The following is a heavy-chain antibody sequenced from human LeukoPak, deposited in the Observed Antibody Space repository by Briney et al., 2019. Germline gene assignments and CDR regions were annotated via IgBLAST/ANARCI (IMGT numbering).Heavy chain of an antibody. V-gene: IGHV4-30-2*01. Sequence: SETLSLTCAVSGGSISSGGYSWSWIRQPPGKGLEWIGCIYHSGSTYYNPSLKSRVTISVDRSKNQFSLKLSSVTAADTAVYYCARGVAAAGTWPYYFDYWGQGTLVTVSS. J-gene: IGHJ4*02. CDR2: IYHSGST. D-gene: IGHD6-13*01. CDR1: GGSISSGGYS. CDR3: ARGVAAAGTWPYYFDY.